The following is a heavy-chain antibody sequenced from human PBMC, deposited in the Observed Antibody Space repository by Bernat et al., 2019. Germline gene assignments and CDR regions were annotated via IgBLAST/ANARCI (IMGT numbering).Heavy chain of an antibody. V-gene: IGHV3-33*01. Sequence: QVQLVESGGGVVQPGRSLRLSCAASGFTFSSYGMHWVRQAPGKGLEWVVVIWYDGSNKYYAESVKGRFTISRDNSKNTLHLQMDSLRAEDTAVYYCARLGSGWSHDYWGQGTLVTVSS. CDR3: ARLGSGWSHDY. J-gene: IGHJ4*02. CDR2: IWYDGSNK. CDR1: GFTFSSYG. D-gene: IGHD6-19*01.